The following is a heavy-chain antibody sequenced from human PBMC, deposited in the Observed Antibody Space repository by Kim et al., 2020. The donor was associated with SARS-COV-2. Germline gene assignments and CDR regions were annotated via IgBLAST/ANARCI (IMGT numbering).Heavy chain of an antibody. D-gene: IGHD6-13*01. J-gene: IGHJ6*02. CDR2: IYYSGST. CDR3: ARGPSSSWYSYYYYGMDV. V-gene: IGHV4-59*01. CDR1: GGSISSYY. Sequence: SETLSLTCTVSGGSISSYYWSWIRQPPGKGLEWIGYIYYSGSTNYNPSLKSRVTISVDTSKNQFSLKLSSVTAADTAVYYCARGPSSSWYSYYYYGMDVWGQGTTVTVSS.